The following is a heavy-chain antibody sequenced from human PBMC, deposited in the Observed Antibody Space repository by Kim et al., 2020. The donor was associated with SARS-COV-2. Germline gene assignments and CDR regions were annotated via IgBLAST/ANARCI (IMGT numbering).Heavy chain of an antibody. CDR2: ES. CDR3: ARDPNSWALDY. D-gene: IGHD2-15*01. Sequence: ESYYMDAAKGRIILSRDNAKNSLFLQMNSLRAEDTAVYYCARDPNSWALDYWGQGTLVTVSS. J-gene: IGHJ4*02. V-gene: IGHV3-7*01.